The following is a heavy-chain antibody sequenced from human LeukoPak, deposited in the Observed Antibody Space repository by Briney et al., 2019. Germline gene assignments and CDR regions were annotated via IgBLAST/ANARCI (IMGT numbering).Heavy chain of an antibody. D-gene: IGHD3-22*01. V-gene: IGHV4-30-2*01. Sequence: PSQTLSLTCTVSGGSISSGGYYWSWIRQPPGKGLEWIGYIYHSGSTNYNPSLKSRVTISVDTSKNQFSLKLSSVTAADTAVYYCARGDSSGYYYWFYWGQGTLVTVSS. CDR2: IYHSGST. CDR3: ARGDSSGYYYWFY. J-gene: IGHJ4*02. CDR1: GGSISSGGYY.